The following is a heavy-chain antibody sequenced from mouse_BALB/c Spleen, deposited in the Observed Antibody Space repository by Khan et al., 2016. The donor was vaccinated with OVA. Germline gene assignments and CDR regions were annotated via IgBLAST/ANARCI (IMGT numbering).Heavy chain of an antibody. CDR2: INPSNGYT. V-gene: IGHV1-4*01. CDR1: GYTFTSYT. D-gene: IGHD2-14*01. Sequence: QVQLQQSGAELARPGASVKMSSKASGYTFTSYTIHWIKLRPGQGLEWIGFINPSNGYTNYNQKFKDKATLTADKSSTTVYMQLSSLTSDDSAVYNCVRDGAYHRNDGWFAYWGQGTLVTVSA. CDR3: VRDGAYHRNDGWFAY. J-gene: IGHJ3*01.